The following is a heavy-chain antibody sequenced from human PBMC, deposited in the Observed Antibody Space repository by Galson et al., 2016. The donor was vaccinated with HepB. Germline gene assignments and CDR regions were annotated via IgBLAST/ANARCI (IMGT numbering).Heavy chain of an antibody. V-gene: IGHV3-11*06. Sequence: SLRLSCAASGFTFSDYYMAWIRQAPVKGLEWLSHPSPSRAYSRYADSVKGRFPIARDNANNSLFLQLSSLSAEDTAVYFCARAKTRGVIDWYFNLWGRGTLVAVSS. J-gene: IGHJ2*01. CDR3: ARAKTRGVIDWYFNL. D-gene: IGHD3-10*01. CDR2: PSPSRAYS. CDR1: GFTFSDYY.